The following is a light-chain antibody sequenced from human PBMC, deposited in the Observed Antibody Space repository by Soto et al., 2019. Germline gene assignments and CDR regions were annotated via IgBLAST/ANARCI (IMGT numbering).Light chain of an antibody. Sequence: AIRMTQFPSSFSASIGDRVTITCRASHDITSSLAWYQHIQGRAPKLLISGASNLQFGVPSRFSGSGSGTDFTLTISSPQSEDFATYYCQPYYSSPPTFGQGTRVEMK. CDR1: HDITSS. CDR3: QPYYSSPPT. CDR2: GAS. V-gene: IGKV1-8*01. J-gene: IGKJ1*01.